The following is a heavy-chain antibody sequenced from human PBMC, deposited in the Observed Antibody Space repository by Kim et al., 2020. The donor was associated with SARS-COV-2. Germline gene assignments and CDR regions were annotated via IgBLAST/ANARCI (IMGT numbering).Heavy chain of an antibody. V-gene: IGHV4-39*01. CDR3: AGPPYDYEEAPFDI. CDR2: IYYSGST. D-gene: IGHD3-16*01. Sequence: SETLSLTCTVSGGSISSSSYYWGWIRQPPGKGLEWIGSIYYSGSTYYNPSLKSRVTISVDTSKNQFSLKLSSVTAADTAVYYCAGPPYDYEEAPFDIWGQGTLVTVSS. J-gene: IGHJ3*02. CDR1: GGSISSSSYY.